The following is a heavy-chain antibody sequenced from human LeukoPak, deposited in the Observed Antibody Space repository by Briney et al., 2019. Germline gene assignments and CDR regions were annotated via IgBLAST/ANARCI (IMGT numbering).Heavy chain of an antibody. CDR3: AGLKWIEEDGYNFGILD. Sequence: SETLSLTCTVSGGSISSSSYYWGWIRQPPGKGLEWIGSIYYSGSTYYNPSLKSRVTISVDTSKNQFSLKLSSVTAADTAVYYCAGLKWIEEDGYNFGILDWGQGTRVTVSS. CDR2: IYYSGST. V-gene: IGHV4-39*01. CDR1: GGSISSSSYY. D-gene: IGHD5-24*01. J-gene: IGHJ4*02.